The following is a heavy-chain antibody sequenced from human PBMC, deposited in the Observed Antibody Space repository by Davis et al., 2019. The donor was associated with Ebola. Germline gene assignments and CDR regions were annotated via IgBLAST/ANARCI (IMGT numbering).Heavy chain of an antibody. CDR3: VRAQWPEAFDM. CDR2: ISYDGSNK. V-gene: IGHV3-30-3*01. Sequence: GGSLRLSCAASGFTFSSYAMHWVRQAPGKGLEWVAVISYDGSNKYYADSVKGRFTISRDNTKNTLYLQMNSLRAEDTAVYYCVRAQWPEAFDMWGQGTMVTVSS. CDR1: GFTFSSYA. J-gene: IGHJ3*02. D-gene: IGHD6-19*01.